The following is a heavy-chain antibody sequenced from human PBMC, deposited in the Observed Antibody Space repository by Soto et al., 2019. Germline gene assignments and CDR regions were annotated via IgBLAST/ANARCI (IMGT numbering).Heavy chain of an antibody. J-gene: IGHJ4*02. V-gene: IGHV3-7*01. Sequence: GGALRLFSAASGFTFSSYWMSWIRQAPGKGLEWVANIKQDGSEKYYVDSVKGRFTISRDNAKNSLYLQMNSMRAEDTAVYYCASRSSPFDDWGEGTLVTFPS. D-gene: IGHD3-10*01. CDR2: IKQDGSEK. CDR1: GFTFSSYW. CDR3: ASRSSPFDD.